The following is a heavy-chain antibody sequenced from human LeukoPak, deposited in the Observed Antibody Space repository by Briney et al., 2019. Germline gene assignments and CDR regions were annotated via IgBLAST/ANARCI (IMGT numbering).Heavy chain of an antibody. Sequence: SETLSLTCTVSGGSLSNYYWSWIRQPPGKGLEWIGYISYSGSTNYNPSLKSRVTISLDTSNNQFSLNLRSVTAADTAVYYCARPHSSGWYGFFDIWGQGTMLTVSS. CDR2: ISYSGST. J-gene: IGHJ3*02. CDR1: GGSLSNYY. CDR3: ARPHSSGWYGFFDI. D-gene: IGHD6-19*01. V-gene: IGHV4-59*08.